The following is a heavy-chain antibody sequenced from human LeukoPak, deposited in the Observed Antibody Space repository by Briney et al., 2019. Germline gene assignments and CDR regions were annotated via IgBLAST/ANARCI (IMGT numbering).Heavy chain of an antibody. CDR2: IYYSGST. Sequence: SETLSLTCTVSGGSISNYYWSWIRQPPGKGLEWIGYIYYSGSTNYNPSLKSRVTISVDTSKKQFSLKLSSMTAADTAVYYCARTPYYYYYYMDVWGKGTTVTVSS. V-gene: IGHV4-59*01. CDR3: ARTPYYYYYYMDV. CDR1: GGSISNYY. D-gene: IGHD2-15*01. J-gene: IGHJ6*03.